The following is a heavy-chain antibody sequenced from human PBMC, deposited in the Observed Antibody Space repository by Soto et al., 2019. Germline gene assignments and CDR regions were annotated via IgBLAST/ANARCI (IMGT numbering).Heavy chain of an antibody. Sequence: EVQLVESGGGLIQPGGSLRLSCAASGFTVSSNYMSWVRQAPGKGLEWVSVIYSGGSTYYADSVKGRFTISRDNSKNTPYLQMNSLRAEDTAVYYCARGGYCSGGSCFVKSGWLDIDYWGQGTLVTVSS. CDR2: IYSGGST. D-gene: IGHD2-15*01. J-gene: IGHJ4*02. CDR3: ARGGYCSGGSCFVKSGWLDIDY. CDR1: GFTVSSNY. V-gene: IGHV3-53*01.